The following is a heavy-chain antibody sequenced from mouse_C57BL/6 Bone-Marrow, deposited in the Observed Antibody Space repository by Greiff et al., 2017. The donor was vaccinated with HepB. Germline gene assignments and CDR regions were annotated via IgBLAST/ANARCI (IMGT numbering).Heavy chain of an antibody. D-gene: IGHD2-4*01. CDR2: FHPYNDDT. J-gene: IGHJ4*01. CDR1: GYTFTTYP. V-gene: IGHV1-47*01. CDR3: ARRGYYDYDGPYAMDY. Sequence: VQLQESGAELVKPGASVKMSCKASGYTFTTYPIEWMKQNHGKSLEWIGNFHPYNDDTKYNEKFKGKATLTVGKSSSTVYLELRRLTSYDSAVYYCARRGYYDYDGPYAMDYWGQGTSVTVSS.